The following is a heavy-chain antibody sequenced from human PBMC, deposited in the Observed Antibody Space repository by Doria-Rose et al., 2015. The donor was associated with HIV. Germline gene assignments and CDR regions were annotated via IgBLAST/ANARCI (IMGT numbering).Heavy chain of an antibody. CDR1: GASVSSRGYY. D-gene: IGHD3-3*01. CDR3: ERMGSYRELDY. V-gene: IGHV4-31*03. J-gene: IGHJ4*02. Sequence: PRLVKPSETLSLTCSVSGASVSSRGYYWNCIRQVPGKGLESLGYTYYTGTSDYSPSLKSRLNMAVDTSKNQFSLKLSFVTVADTAVYYCERMGSYRELDYWGQGALVIVSA. CDR2: TYYTGTS.